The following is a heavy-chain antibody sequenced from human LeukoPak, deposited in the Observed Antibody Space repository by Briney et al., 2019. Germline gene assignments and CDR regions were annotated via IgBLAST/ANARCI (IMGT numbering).Heavy chain of an antibody. V-gene: IGHV1-2*02. J-gene: IGHJ4*02. CDR3: ARGDFIVVVPAALNFDY. CDR1: GYTFTGYY. CDR2: INPNSGGT. D-gene: IGHD2-2*01. Sequence: ASVKVSCKASGYTFTGYYMHWVRQAPGQGLEWMGWINPNSGGTNYAQKFQGRVTMTRDTSISTAYMELSRLRSDDTAVYYCARGDFIVVVPAALNFDYWGQGTLVTVSS.